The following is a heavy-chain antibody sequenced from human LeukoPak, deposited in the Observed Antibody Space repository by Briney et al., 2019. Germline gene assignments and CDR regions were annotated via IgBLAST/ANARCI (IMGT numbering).Heavy chain of an antibody. CDR1: GYTFTSYA. D-gene: IGHD1-26*01. V-gene: IGHV1-69*04. CDR2: IIPILGIA. CDR3: ASSSSPSGGLVGANVTPHDAFDI. Sequence: VASVKVSCKASGYTFTSYAISWVRQAPGQGLEWMGRIIPILGIANYAQKFQGRVTITADKSTSTAYMELSSLRSEDTAVYYCASSSSPSGGLVGANVTPHDAFDIWGQGTMVTVSS. J-gene: IGHJ3*02.